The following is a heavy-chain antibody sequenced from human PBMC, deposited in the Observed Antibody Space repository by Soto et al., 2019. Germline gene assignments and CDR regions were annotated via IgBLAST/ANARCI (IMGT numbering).Heavy chain of an antibody. CDR3: ARHFRRDGYNYFDY. CDR2: IYYSGST. D-gene: IGHD5-12*01. CDR1: RGSIYSRGYD. Sequence: HSGTMDIARAVSRGSIYSRGYDWGWISKPPGKGLEWIGSIYYSGSTYYNPSLKSRVTISVDTSKNQFSLKLSSVTAADTAVYYCARHFRRDGYNYFDYWGQGTLVTLSS. V-gene: IGHV4-39*01. J-gene: IGHJ4*02.